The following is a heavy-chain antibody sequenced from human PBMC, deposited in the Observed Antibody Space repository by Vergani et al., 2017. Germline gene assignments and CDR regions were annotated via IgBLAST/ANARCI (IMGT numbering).Heavy chain of an antibody. CDR2: IIPIFGTA. D-gene: IGHD3-16*02. CDR1: GGTFSSYA. V-gene: IGHV1-69*12. J-gene: IGHJ3*01. Sequence: QVQLVQSGAEVKKPGSSVKVSCKASGGTFSSYAISWVRQAPGQGLEWMGGIIPIFGTANYAQKFQGRVTITADESTSTADMELSSLRSEDTAVYCGAGFVDDYVWGSYRSWEAFDLWGQGTMVTVSS. CDR3: AGFVDDYVWGSYRSWEAFDL.